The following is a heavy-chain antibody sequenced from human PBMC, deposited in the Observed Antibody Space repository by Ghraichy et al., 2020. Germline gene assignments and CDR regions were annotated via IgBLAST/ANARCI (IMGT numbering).Heavy chain of an antibody. CDR2: ITGTGANT. CDR3: AKDDYCSGATCATYYYYGFDL. J-gene: IGHJ6*02. CDR1: GFIFSNYA. V-gene: IGHV3-23*01. Sequence: GESLNISCAASGFIFSNYAMTWVRQAPGKGLEWVSSITGTGANTYNEDCVKGRFTISRDNSKNTLYLQMNSLRAEDTAIYYGAKDDYCSGATCATYYYYGFDLLGQGTTVTVSS. D-gene: IGHD2-15*01.